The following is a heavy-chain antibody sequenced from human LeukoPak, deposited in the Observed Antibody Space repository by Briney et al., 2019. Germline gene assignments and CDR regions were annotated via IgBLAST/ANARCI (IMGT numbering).Heavy chain of an antibody. CDR2: IIPIFGTA. CDR3: ARSRDRDPYCSGGSCYLRPYYFDY. Sequence: GASVKVSCKASGGTCSIYAISWVRQAPGQGLEWMGRIIPIFGTANYAQKFQGRVTITTDESTSTAYMELSSLRSEDTAVYYCARSRDRDPYCSGGSCYLRPYYFDYWGQGTLVTVSS. V-gene: IGHV1-69*05. CDR1: GGTCSIYA. J-gene: IGHJ4*02. D-gene: IGHD2-15*01.